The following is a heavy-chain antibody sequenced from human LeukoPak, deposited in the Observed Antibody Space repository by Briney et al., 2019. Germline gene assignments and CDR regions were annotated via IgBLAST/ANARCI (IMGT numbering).Heavy chain of an antibody. D-gene: IGHD6-19*01. J-gene: IGHJ4*02. Sequence: ASVKVSCKASGYTFTSYYMHWVRQASGQGLEWMGIINPSGGSTSYAQKFQGRVTMARDTSTSTVYMELSSLRSEDTAVYYCARESSGSARLGYWGQGTLVTVSS. CDR1: GYTFTSYY. CDR3: ARESSGSARLGY. V-gene: IGHV1-46*01. CDR2: INPSGGST.